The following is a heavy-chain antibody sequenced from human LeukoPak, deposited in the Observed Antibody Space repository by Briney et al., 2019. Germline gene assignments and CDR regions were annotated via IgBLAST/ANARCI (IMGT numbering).Heavy chain of an antibody. V-gene: IGHV1-46*01. CDR3: ARDSDDFWSGLMRYFDY. Sequence: GASVKVSCKASGYTFTSYYMHWVRQAPGQGLEWMGIINPSGGSTSYAQKFQGRVTMTRDTSTSTVYMELSSLRSEDTAVYYCARDSDDFWSGLMRYFDYWGQGTLVTVSS. D-gene: IGHD3-3*01. CDR2: INPSGGST. CDR1: GYTFTSYY. J-gene: IGHJ4*02.